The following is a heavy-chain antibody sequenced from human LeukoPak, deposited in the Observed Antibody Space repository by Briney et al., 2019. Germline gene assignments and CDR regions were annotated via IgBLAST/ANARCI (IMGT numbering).Heavy chain of an antibody. J-gene: IGHJ4*02. CDR1: GGSFSGYY. Sequence: SETLSLTCAVYGGSFSGYYWSWIRQPPRKGLEWIGEINHSGSTNYNPSLKSRVTISVDTSKNQFSLKLSSVTAADTAVYYCARARATRNWGSYRMNFDYWGQGTLVTVSS. CDR2: INHSGST. D-gene: IGHD3-16*02. V-gene: IGHV4-34*01. CDR3: ARARATRNWGSYRMNFDY.